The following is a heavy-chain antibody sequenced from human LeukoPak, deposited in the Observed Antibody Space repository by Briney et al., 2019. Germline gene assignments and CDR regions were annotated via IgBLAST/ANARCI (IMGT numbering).Heavy chain of an antibody. CDR3: TRRRGNQQPIDY. V-gene: IGHV3-23*01. Sequence: PGGSLRLSCAASGFTFSSYAMSWVRQAPGKGLDWVSAISGGGIGIYYADSLKGRFTISRDDSKNTLYLQMNSLRAEDTAVYYCTRRRGNQQPIDYWGQGTLVTVSS. CDR1: GFTFSSYA. D-gene: IGHD2-2*01. J-gene: IGHJ4*02. CDR2: ISGGGIGI.